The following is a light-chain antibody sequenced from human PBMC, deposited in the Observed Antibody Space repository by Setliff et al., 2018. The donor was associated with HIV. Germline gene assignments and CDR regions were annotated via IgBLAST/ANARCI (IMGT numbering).Light chain of an antibody. J-gene: IGLJ1*01. CDR2: EVS. CDR3: SSYTSSSTS. V-gene: IGLV2-18*02. Sequence: SALTQPPSVSGSPGQSVTISCTGTSSDVGSYNRVSWYQQPPGTAPKLMIYEVSNRPSGVPDRFSGSKSGNTASLTISGLQAEDEADYYCSSYTSSSTSFGTGTKVTVL. CDR1: SSDVGSYNR.